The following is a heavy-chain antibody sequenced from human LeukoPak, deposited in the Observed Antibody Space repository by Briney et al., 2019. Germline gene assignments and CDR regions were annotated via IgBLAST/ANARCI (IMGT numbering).Heavy chain of an antibody. CDR2: IYHSGST. Sequence: SETLSLTCAVSGFTISSGCYWGWIRQPPGKGLEWIGSIYHSGSTYYNPSLKSRVTISVDTSKNQFSLKLSSVIAADTAVYYCARHWTWASGYWGQGTLVTVSS. CDR3: ARHWTWASGY. V-gene: IGHV4-38-2*01. J-gene: IGHJ4*02. CDR1: GFTISSGCY. D-gene: IGHD3/OR15-3a*01.